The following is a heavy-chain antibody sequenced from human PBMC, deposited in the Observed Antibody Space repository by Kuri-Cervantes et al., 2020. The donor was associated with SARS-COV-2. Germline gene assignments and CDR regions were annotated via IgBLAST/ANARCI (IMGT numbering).Heavy chain of an antibody. J-gene: IGHJ5*02. Sequence: SETLSLTCAVYGGSFSGYYWSWIRQPPGKGLEWIGEINHSGSTNYSPSLKSRVTISVDKSKNQFSLKLSSVTAADTAVYYCARDNKVWLEPNWFDPWGQGTLVTVSS. CDR3: ARDNKVWLEPNWFDP. CDR1: GGSFSGYY. V-gene: IGHV4-34*01. D-gene: IGHD3-22*01. CDR2: INHSGST.